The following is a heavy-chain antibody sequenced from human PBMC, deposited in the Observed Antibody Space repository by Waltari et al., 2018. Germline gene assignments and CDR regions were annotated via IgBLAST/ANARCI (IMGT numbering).Heavy chain of an antibody. CDR3: AKPFYNWDDPLDS. CDR1: RFTFNNYA. J-gene: IGHJ4*02. V-gene: IGHV3-23*01. Sequence: EVQLLESGGDLVQPGGSLRLSCGVSRFTFNNYALNWVRRAPGTGRQWVAAITIRDATYYADSVKGRFTISRDISKDTVDLQMNSLRAEDTAIYYCAKPFYNWDDPLDSWGQGTLVTVSS. CDR2: ITIRDAT. D-gene: IGHD1-20*01.